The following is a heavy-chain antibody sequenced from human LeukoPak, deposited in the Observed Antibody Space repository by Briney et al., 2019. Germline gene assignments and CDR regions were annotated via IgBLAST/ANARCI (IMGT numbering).Heavy chain of an antibody. CDR2: ISSDGTNK. D-gene: IGHD1/OR15-1a*01. Sequence: GGSLRLSCSASGSTFSDYAMHWVRQAPGKGLEWVAVISSDGTNKYYAESVRGRFTISRDNSANTLYLYMNSLTGADTSVYYCTLTTLAVVYYFDYWGQGTLVTVSS. V-gene: IGHV3-30*04. J-gene: IGHJ4*02. CDR1: GSTFSDYA. CDR3: TLTTLAVVYYFDY.